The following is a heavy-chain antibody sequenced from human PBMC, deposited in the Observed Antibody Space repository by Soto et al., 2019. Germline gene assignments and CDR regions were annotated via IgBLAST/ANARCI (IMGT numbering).Heavy chain of an antibody. V-gene: IGHV1-18*01. D-gene: IGHD3-3*01. Sequence: ASVKVSCKASGYTFTSYGISWVRQAPGQGLEWMGWISAYNGNTNYAQKLQGRVTMTTDTSTSTAYMELRSLRSDDTAVYYCARSPSAFLGSISINWFDPWGQGTLVTVSS. CDR2: ISAYNGNT. CDR3: ARSPSAFLGSISINWFDP. J-gene: IGHJ5*02. CDR1: GYTFTSYG.